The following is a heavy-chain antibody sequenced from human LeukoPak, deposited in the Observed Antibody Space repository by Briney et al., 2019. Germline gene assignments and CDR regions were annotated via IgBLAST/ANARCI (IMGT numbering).Heavy chain of an antibody. Sequence: SETLSLTCTVSGDSINSSNYYWAWIRQPPGTGLEWIGSIYYSGSTYYNPSLESRVTISIDTSKNQFSLKLSSVTAADTAVYFCARRHNSGWYGYWGQGILVTVSS. V-gene: IGHV4-39*01. J-gene: IGHJ4*02. D-gene: IGHD6-19*01. CDR1: GDSINSSNYY. CDR2: IYYSGST. CDR3: ARRHNSGWYGY.